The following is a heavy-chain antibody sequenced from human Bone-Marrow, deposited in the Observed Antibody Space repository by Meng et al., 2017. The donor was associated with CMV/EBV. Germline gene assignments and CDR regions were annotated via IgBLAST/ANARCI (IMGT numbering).Heavy chain of an antibody. J-gene: IGHJ6*02. CDR1: GGTFSSYA. Sequence: SVKVSCKASGGTFSSYAISWVRQAPGQGLEWMGGIIPIFGTANYAQKFQGRVTITRNTSISTAYMELSSLRSEDTAVYYCARDVRVGYYGMDVWGQGTTVTVSS. CDR2: IIPIFGTA. D-gene: IGHD2-2*01. CDR3: ARDVRVGYYGMDV. V-gene: IGHV1-69*05.